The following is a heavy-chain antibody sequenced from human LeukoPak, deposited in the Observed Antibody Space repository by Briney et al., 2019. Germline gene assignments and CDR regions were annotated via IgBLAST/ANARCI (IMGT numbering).Heavy chain of an antibody. V-gene: IGHV3-48*04. J-gene: IGHJ5*02. CDR1: GFTFSSYS. CDR2: ISSSSTI. Sequence: GGSLRLSCAASGFTFSSYSMNWVRQAPGKGLEWVSYISSSSTIYYADSVKGRFTISRDNAKNSLYLQMNSLRAEDTAVYYCARDSLPYYYDSSGYCWFDPWGQGTLVTVSS. CDR3: ARDSLPYYYDSSGYCWFDP. D-gene: IGHD3-22*01.